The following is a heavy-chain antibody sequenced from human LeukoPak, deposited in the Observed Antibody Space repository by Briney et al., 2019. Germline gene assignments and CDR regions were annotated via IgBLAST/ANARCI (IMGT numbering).Heavy chain of an antibody. Sequence: GGSLRLSCAASGFTFSDYAMSWVRQAPEKGLEWVSAISGSGDATKYADSVKGRFTISRDKSKNTLYLQMNSLRAEDTAVYYCAKALSPAPKYFQHWGQGTLVTVSS. V-gene: IGHV3-23*01. CDR1: GFTFSDYA. D-gene: IGHD2-2*01. CDR2: ISGSGDAT. J-gene: IGHJ1*01. CDR3: AKALSPAPKYFQH.